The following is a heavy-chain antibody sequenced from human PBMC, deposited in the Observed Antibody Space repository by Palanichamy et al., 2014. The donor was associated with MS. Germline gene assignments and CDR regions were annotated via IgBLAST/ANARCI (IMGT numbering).Heavy chain of an antibody. Sequence: IGRSGNPIYYADSVKGRFTISRDNAKNSLYLQMNSLRAEDTAVYFCARGQWVFDYWGQGTLVTVSS. D-gene: IGHD6-19*01. V-gene: IGHV3-11*01. J-gene: IGHJ4*02. CDR3: ARGQWVFDY. CDR2: IGRSGNPI.